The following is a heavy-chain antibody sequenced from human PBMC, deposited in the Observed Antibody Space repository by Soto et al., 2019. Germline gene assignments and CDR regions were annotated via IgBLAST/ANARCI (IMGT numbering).Heavy chain of an antibody. D-gene: IGHD3-3*01. J-gene: IGHJ6*02. CDR3: AKDPTYYDFWSGYRTNYYYYYGMDV. CDR2: ISYDGSNK. Sequence: GGSLRLSCAASGFTFSSYGMHGVRQSPGKGLEWVAVISYDGSNKYYADSVKGRFTISRDNSKNTLYLQMNSLRAEDTAVYYCAKDPTYYDFWSGYRTNYYYYYGMDVWGQGTTVTVSS. CDR1: GFTFSSYG. V-gene: IGHV3-30*18.